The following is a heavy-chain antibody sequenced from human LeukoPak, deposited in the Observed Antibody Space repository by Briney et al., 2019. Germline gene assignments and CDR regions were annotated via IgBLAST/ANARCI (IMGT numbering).Heavy chain of an antibody. D-gene: IGHD3-22*01. CDR1: GFTFENYG. J-gene: IGHJ4*02. V-gene: IGHV3-21*01. CDR2: ISSSSSYI. CDR3: ARGVQVFATYYYDSGGYSYYFDY. Sequence: GGSLRLSCAASGFTFENYGMSWVRQAPGKGLEWVSSISSSSSYIYYADSVKGRFTISRDNAKNSLYLQMNSLRAEDTAVYYCARGVQVFATYYYDSGGYSYYFDYWGQGTLVTVSS.